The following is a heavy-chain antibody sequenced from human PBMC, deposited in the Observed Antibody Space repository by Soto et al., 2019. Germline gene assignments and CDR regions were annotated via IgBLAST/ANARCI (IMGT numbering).Heavy chain of an antibody. CDR3: ATKERYYYDIRV. J-gene: IGHJ4*02. V-gene: IGHV1-8*01. D-gene: IGHD3-22*01. CDR2: MNPNSGNT. Sequence: ASVKVSGKASGYTFTSYYINWVRQATGQGLEWMGWMNPNSGNTGYAQKFQGRVTMTRNTSISTAYMELSSLRSEDTAVYYCATKERYYYDIRVWGQGTLVTVSS. CDR1: GYTFTSYY.